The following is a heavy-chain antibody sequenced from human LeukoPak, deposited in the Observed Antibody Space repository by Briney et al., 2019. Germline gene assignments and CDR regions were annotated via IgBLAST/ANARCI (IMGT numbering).Heavy chain of an antibody. CDR1: GGSISSYY. V-gene: IGHV4-59*08. CDR2: IYSSGST. Sequence: WETLSLTCTVSGGSISSYYWSWIRQPPGKGQDWIGCIYSSGSTNYNPSLKSRVTISVDTSKNQFSLKLSSVTAADTAVYYCARHGGSSGSNWYFDLWGRGTLVTVSS. D-gene: IGHD3-22*01. J-gene: IGHJ2*01. CDR3: ARHGGSSGSNWYFDL.